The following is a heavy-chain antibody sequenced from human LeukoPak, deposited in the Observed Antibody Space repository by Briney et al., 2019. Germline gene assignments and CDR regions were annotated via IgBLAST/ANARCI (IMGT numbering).Heavy chain of an antibody. Sequence: GGSLSLSSAASGFTFSSYAMSWVRPAPGKGLEWVSAISGSGGRTYYADSVKGRFTISRDNSKNTLYLQMNSLRAEDTAVYYCAKVGRGEFDYWGQGTLVTVSS. CDR3: AKVGRGEFDY. CDR1: GFTFSSYA. D-gene: IGHD3-10*01. CDR2: ISGSGGRT. V-gene: IGHV3-23*01. J-gene: IGHJ4*02.